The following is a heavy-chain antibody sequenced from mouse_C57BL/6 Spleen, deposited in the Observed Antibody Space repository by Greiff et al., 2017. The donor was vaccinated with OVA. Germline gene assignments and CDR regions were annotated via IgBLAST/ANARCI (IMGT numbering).Heavy chain of an antibody. CDR2: ISDGGSYT. V-gene: IGHV5-4*01. D-gene: IGHD1-3*01. J-gene: IGHJ2*01. Sequence: EVHLVESGGGLVKPGGSLKLSCAASGFTFSSYAMSWVRPTPEKRLEWVATISDGGSYTYYPDNVKGRFTISRDNAKNNLYLQRSHLKSEDTAMYYGARGGVGELRPFDYWGQGTTLTVSS. CDR1: GFTFSSYA. CDR3: ARGGVGELRPFDY.